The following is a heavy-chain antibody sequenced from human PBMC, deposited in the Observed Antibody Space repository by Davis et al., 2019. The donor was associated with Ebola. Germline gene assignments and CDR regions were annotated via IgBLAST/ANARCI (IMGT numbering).Heavy chain of an antibody. J-gene: IGHJ6*03. Sequence: SETLSLTCTVSGGSISSYYWSWIRQPPGKGLEWIGYVYYNGGTNYNPALKSRVTISVDTSKNQFSLKLSSVTAADTAVYYCARGDDYPFYMDVWGKGTTVTVSS. CDR2: VYYNGGT. CDR1: GGSISSYY. D-gene: IGHD3-16*01. CDR3: ARGDDYPFYMDV. V-gene: IGHV4-59*01.